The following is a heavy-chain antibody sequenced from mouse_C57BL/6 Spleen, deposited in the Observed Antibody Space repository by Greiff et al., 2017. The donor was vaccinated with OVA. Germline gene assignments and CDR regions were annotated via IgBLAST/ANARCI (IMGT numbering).Heavy chain of an antibody. Sequence: QVQLKESGPGLVAPSQSLSITCTVSGFSLTSYAISWVRQPPGKGLEWLGVIWPGGGTNYNSALKSRLSISKDNSKSQVFLKMNSLQTDDTARYYCAAFAYWGQGTLVTVSA. CDR2: IWPGGGT. J-gene: IGHJ3*01. CDR1: GFSLTSYA. CDR3: AAFAY. V-gene: IGHV2-9-1*01.